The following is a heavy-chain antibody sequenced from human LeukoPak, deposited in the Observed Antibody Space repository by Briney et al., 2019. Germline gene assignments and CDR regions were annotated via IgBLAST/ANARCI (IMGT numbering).Heavy chain of an antibody. CDR2: IYHSGST. Sequence: PSETLSLTCAVSGGSISSGGYSWSWIRQPPGKGLEWIGYIYHSGSTYHNPSLKSRVTISVDRSKNQFSLKLSSVTAADTAVCYCARDRIDYGSAFDIWGQGTMVTVSS. CDR1: GGSISSGGYS. CDR3: ARDRIDYGSAFDI. J-gene: IGHJ3*02. V-gene: IGHV4-30-2*01. D-gene: IGHD4-17*01.